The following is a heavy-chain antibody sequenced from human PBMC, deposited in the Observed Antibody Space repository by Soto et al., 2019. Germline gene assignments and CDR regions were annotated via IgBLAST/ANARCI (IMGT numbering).Heavy chain of an antibody. V-gene: IGHV6-1*01. CDR3: ARVTVDGGSFDY. Sequence: QVQLQQSGPGLVKPSQTLSLTCAISGDSVSSNIAAWNWIRQSPSRGLEWLGRTYYRSKWYYGYAVSVQRRIIINPDTSKNHFSLQLNSVTPEDTAVYYCARVTVDGGSFDYWGQGTLVTVSS. D-gene: IGHD6-19*01. J-gene: IGHJ4*02. CDR1: GDSVSSNIAA. CDR2: TYYRSKWYY.